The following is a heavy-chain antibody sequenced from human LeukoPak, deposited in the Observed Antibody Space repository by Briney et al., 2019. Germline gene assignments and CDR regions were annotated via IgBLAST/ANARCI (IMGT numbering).Heavy chain of an antibody. CDR1: GFTFSSYA. CDR3: AKGQGLPGPYYYYYYMDV. V-gene: IGHV3-23*01. J-gene: IGHJ6*03. CDR2: ISGSGGST. Sequence: GGSLRLSCAASGFTFSSYAMSWVRQAPGKGLEWVSAISGSGGSTYYADSVKGRFTISRDNSKNTLYLQMNSLRAEDTAVYYCAKGQGLPGPYYYYYYMDVWGKGTTVTVSS.